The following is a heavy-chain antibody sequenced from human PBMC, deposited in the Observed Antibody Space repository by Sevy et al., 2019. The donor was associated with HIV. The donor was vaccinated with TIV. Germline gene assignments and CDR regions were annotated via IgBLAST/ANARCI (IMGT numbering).Heavy chain of an antibody. Sequence: GGYLRLSCAASGFTFSSYAMHWVRQAPGKGLEWVAVISYDGSNKYYADSVKGRFTISRDNSKNTLYLQMNSLRAEDTAVYYCARELTYYDFWSVSRYGMDVWGQGTTVTVSS. CDR2: ISYDGSNK. J-gene: IGHJ6*02. CDR3: ARELTYYDFWSVSRYGMDV. D-gene: IGHD3-3*01. V-gene: IGHV3-30-3*01. CDR1: GFTFSSYA.